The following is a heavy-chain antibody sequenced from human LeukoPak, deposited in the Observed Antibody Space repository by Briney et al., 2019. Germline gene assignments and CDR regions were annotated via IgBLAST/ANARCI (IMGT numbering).Heavy chain of an antibody. D-gene: IGHD2-15*01. CDR1: GGSISSYY. CDR2: IYYSGST. Sequence: PSGTLSLTCTVSGGSISSYYWSWIRQPPGKGLEWIGYIYYSGSTNYNPSLKSRVTISVDTSKNQFSLKLSSVTAADTAVYYCAREGYCSGGSCYSGDAFDIWGQGTMVTVSS. CDR3: AREGYCSGGSCYSGDAFDI. V-gene: IGHV4-59*01. J-gene: IGHJ3*02.